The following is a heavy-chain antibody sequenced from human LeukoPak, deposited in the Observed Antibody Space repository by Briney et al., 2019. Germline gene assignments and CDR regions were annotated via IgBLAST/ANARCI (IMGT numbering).Heavy chain of an antibody. CDR1: GFTFSSYA. CDR2: ISGSGGST. Sequence: GGSLRLSCAASGFTFSSYAMSWVRQAPGKGLEWVSAISGSGGSTYYADSVKGRFTISRDNSKNTPYLQMNSLRAEDTAVYYCAKFGVEVAVAGDFDYWGQGTLVTVSS. D-gene: IGHD6-19*01. V-gene: IGHV3-23*01. CDR3: AKFGVEVAVAGDFDY. J-gene: IGHJ4*02.